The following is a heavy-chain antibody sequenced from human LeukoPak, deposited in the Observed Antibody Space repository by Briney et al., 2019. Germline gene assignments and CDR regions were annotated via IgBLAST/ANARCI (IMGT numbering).Heavy chain of an antibody. V-gene: IGHV3-30-3*01. D-gene: IGHD3-3*01. J-gene: IGHJ6*03. CDR1: GFTFSSYA. CDR2: ISYDGSNK. Sequence: GGSLRLSCAASGFTFSSYAMHWVRQAPGKGLEWVAVISYDGSNKYYADSVKGRFTISRDNAKNSLYLQMNSLRAEDTAVYYCAKGAYDFWSGHYYYYYYMDVWGKGTTVTVSS. CDR3: AKGAYDFWSGHYYYYYYMDV.